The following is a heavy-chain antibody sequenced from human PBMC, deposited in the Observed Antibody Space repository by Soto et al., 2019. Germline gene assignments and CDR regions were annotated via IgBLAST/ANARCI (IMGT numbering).Heavy chain of an antibody. CDR2: INGGNGDT. V-gene: IGHV1-3*01. CDR1: GYTFTNYA. J-gene: IGHJ4*02. D-gene: IGHD3-10*01. CDR3: ARGVGQYDY. Sequence: QVQLLQSGAEVKKPGASLKVSCKASGYTFTNYAIHWVRQAPGQRLEWMGWINGGNGDTKYSQRFQGRVTITRDTDASIAYVELSSLRSEDTAVYYCARGVGQYDYWGQGTLVTVSS.